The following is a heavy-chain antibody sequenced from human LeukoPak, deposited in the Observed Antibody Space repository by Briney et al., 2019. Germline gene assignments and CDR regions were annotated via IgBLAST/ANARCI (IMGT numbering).Heavy chain of an antibody. CDR2: FDPEDGET. J-gene: IGHJ4*02. Sequence: ASVKVSCKVSGYTLTELSMHWVRQAPGKGLEWMGGFDPEDGETIYAQKFQGRVTMTEDTSTDTAYMELSSLRSEDTAVYYCATAVGYYDSSGYPTGYWGQGTLVTASS. CDR3: ATAVGYYDSSGYPTGY. V-gene: IGHV1-24*01. D-gene: IGHD3-22*01. CDR1: GYTLTELS.